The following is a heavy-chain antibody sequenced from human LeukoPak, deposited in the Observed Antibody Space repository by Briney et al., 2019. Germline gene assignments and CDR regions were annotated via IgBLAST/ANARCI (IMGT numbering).Heavy chain of an antibody. D-gene: IGHD4-23*01. CDR3: ARHATVVNFDY. CDR1: GGSMSPYH. J-gene: IGHJ4*02. Sequence: SETLSLTCTVSGGSMSPYHWGWIRQPPGKGLEWIGYIYYSGSTNYNPSLKSRVTISVDTSKNQFSLKLSSVTAADTAVYYCARHATVVNFDYWGQGTLVTVSS. CDR2: IYYSGST. V-gene: IGHV4-59*08.